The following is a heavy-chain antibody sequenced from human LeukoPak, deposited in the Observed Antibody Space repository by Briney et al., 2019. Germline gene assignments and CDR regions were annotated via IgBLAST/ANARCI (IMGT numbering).Heavy chain of an antibody. J-gene: IGHJ6*03. CDR3: ARAGDSSSSVHYYYMDV. D-gene: IGHD6-6*01. V-gene: IGHV1-18*01. CDR1: GYTFTSYG. CDR2: ISAYNGNT. Sequence: ASVKVSCKASGYTFTSYGISWVRQAPGQGLEWMGRISAYNGNTNYAQKLQGRVTMTTDTSTSTAYMELRSLRSDDTAVYYCARAGDSSSSVHYYYMDVWGKGTTVTVSS.